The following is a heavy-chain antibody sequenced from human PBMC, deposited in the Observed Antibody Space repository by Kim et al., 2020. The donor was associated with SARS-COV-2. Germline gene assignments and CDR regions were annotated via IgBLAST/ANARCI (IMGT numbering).Heavy chain of an antibody. D-gene: IGHD3-10*01. CDR1: GGTFSSYA. V-gene: IGHV1-69*13. CDR2: IIPIFGTA. Sequence: SVKVSCKASGGTFSSYAISWVRQAPGQGLEWMGGIIPIFGTANYAQKFQGRVTTTADESTSTAYMELSSLRSEDTAVYYCARADPANGSGSNYGMDVWGQGTTVTVSS. CDR3: ARADPANGSGSNYGMDV. J-gene: IGHJ6*02.